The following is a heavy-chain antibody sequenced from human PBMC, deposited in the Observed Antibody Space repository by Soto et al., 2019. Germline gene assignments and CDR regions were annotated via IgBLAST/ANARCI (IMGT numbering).Heavy chain of an antibody. J-gene: IGHJ4*02. Sequence: HPGGSLRLSCAASGFTFSSYAMSWVRQAPGKGLEWVSAISGSGGSTYYADSVKGRFTISRDNSKNTLYLQMNSLRAEDTAVYYCASSLYDYIWGSLDYWGQGTLVTVSS. D-gene: IGHD3-16*01. CDR2: ISGSGGST. V-gene: IGHV3-23*01. CDR3: ASSLYDYIWGSLDY. CDR1: GFTFSSYA.